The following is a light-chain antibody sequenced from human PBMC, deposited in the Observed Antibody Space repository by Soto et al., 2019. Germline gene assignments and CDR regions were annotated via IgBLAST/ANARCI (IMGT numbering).Light chain of an antibody. CDR3: QEYDGSPIT. CDR1: QSVSSSY. Sequence: GERVTLSCRSSQSVSSSYLTSFQQKPGQAPRLLIYGASTRATGIPARFSGSGSGTEFTLTISSLQSEDFAVYYCQEYDGSPITFGLGTRLEIK. CDR2: GAS. J-gene: IGKJ5*01. V-gene: IGKV3-20*01.